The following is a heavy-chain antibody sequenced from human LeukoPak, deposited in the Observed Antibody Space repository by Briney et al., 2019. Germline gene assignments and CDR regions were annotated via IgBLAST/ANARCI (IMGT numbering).Heavy chain of an antibody. CDR3: AKGVTYYYDSSGQGFDY. Sequence: GGSLRLSCAASGFTFDDYAMHWVRQAPGKGLEWVSGISWNCGSIGYADSVKGRFTISRDNAKNSLYLQMNSLRAEDTALYYCAKGVTYYYDSSGQGFDYWGQGTLVTVSS. J-gene: IGHJ4*02. CDR1: GFTFDDYA. CDR2: ISWNCGSI. V-gene: IGHV3-9*01. D-gene: IGHD3-22*01.